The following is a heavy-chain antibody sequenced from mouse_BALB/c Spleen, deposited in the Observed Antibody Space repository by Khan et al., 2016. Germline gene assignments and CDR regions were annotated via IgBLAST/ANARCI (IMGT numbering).Heavy chain of an antibody. D-gene: IGHD1-1*01. Sequence: QVQLKESGPGLVQPSQSLSITCTVPGFSLTSYGVHWVRQSPGKGLEWLGVIWSGGSTDYNAAFISRLSISKDNSKSQVFFKMNSLQANDTAIYXCARTPYGSTYFDYWGQGTTLTVSS. CDR3: ARTPYGSTYFDY. CDR2: IWSGGST. V-gene: IGHV2-2*02. J-gene: IGHJ2*01. CDR1: GFSLTSYG.